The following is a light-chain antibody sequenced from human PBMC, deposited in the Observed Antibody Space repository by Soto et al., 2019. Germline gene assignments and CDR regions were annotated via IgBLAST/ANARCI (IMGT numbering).Light chain of an antibody. CDR2: EVN. CDR3: SSYTSSSTPVV. J-gene: IGLJ2*01. V-gene: IGLV2-14*01. CDR1: SSDVGGFNY. Sequence: QSALTQPASVSGSPGQSITISCTGTSSDVGGFNYVYWYQQHTGKAPKLMIYEVNNRPSGVSNRFYGSKSGNTASLTISGLQAEDEADYYCSSYTSSSTPVVFGGGTKLTVL.